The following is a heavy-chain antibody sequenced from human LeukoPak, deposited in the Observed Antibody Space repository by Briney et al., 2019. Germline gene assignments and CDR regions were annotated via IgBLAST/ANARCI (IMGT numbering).Heavy chain of an antibody. V-gene: IGHV1-2*04. CDR1: GYTFTGYY. Sequence: ASVKVSCKASGYTFTGYYMHWVRQAPGQGLEWMGWINPNSGGTNYAQKFQGWVTMTRGTSISTAYMELSRLRSDDTAVYYCARDGRDVMATTHSKFGFDYWGQGTLVTVSS. CDR2: INPNSGGT. D-gene: IGHD5-24*01. CDR3: ARDGRDVMATTHSKFGFDY. J-gene: IGHJ4*02.